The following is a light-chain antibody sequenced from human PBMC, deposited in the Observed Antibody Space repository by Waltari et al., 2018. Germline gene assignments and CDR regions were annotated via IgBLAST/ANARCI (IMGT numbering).Light chain of an antibody. CDR1: NSDVGGYNS. CDR3: SSYTSRSTLVV. Sequence: QSALTQPAAVSGSPGQSITLSCTGTNSDVGGYNSVSWYQQHPGKAPKVIVYDVSNRPSGVSNRFSGSKSGNMASLTISGLQAEDEADYYCSSYTSRSTLVVFGGGTKVTVL. J-gene: IGLJ2*01. CDR2: DVS. V-gene: IGLV2-14*03.